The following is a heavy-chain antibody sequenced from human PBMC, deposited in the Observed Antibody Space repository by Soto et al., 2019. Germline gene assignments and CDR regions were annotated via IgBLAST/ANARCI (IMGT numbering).Heavy chain of an antibody. V-gene: IGHV3-74*01. CDR2: INSDGSST. D-gene: IGHD5-18*01. J-gene: IGHJ4*02. CDR3: ARGGGYSSGPFDY. CDR1: GFTFNSYW. Sequence: EVQLVESGGGLVQPGGSLRRSCAASGFTFNSYWMHWFRQAPGKGLVWVSRINSDGSSTTYADSVKGRFTISRDNAKNTLYLQLNSLRAEDTAVYYCARGGGYSSGPFDYWGQGTLVTVSS.